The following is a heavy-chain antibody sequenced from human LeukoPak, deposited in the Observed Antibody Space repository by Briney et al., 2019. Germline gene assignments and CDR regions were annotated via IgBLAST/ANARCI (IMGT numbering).Heavy chain of an antibody. CDR1: GFTFSSYG. D-gene: IGHD5-24*01. V-gene: IGHV3-23*01. CDR2: VSGSGGST. Sequence: PGGSLRLSCAASGFTFSSYGMSWVRQAPGKGLEWVSTVSGSGGSTYYADSVKGRFTISRDNSGNTLYLQMNSLRAEDTAIYYCKMGDGSPPLGQWGQGTLVTVSS. J-gene: IGHJ4*02. CDR3: KMGDGSPPLGQ.